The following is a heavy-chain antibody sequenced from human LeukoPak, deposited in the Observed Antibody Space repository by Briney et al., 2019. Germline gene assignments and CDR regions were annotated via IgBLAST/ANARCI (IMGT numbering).Heavy chain of an antibody. CDR2: ISYDGSDK. CDR3: AELGITMIGGV. Sequence: GGSLRLSCAASGFIFSSYAMHWVRQAPGKGLEWVAVISYDGSDKYYADSVKGRFTISRDTSKNTLFLQMNSLRAEDTAVYYCAELGITMIGGVWGKGTTVTISS. CDR1: GFIFSSYA. D-gene: IGHD3-10*02. J-gene: IGHJ6*04. V-gene: IGHV3-30*04.